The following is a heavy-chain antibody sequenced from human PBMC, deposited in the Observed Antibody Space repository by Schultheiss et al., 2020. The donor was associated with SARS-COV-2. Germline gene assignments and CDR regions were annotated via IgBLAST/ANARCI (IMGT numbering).Heavy chain of an antibody. CDR3: ARDWTFGYSGYDYPFDY. Sequence: SQTLSLTCAVYGGSFSGYYWGWIRQPPGKGLEWIGEINHSGSTNYNPSLKSRVTISVDTSKNQFSLKLSSVTAADTAVYYCARDWTFGYSGYDYPFDYWGQGTLVTVSS. D-gene: IGHD5-12*01. J-gene: IGHJ4*02. CDR2: INHSGST. V-gene: IGHV4-34*01. CDR1: GGSFSGYY.